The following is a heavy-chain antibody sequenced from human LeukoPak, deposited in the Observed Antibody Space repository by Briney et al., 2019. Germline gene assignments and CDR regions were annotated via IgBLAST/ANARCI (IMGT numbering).Heavy chain of an antibody. V-gene: IGHV4-61*02. CDR3: ARFSQYSDSTYHDLDY. J-gene: IGHJ4*02. D-gene: IGHD3-22*01. Sequence: SQTLSLTCTVSGVSISYATYQWTWIRQSAGKGLEWIGLISKSGTTNYNPSHKSRVTISIDTSQNQFSLRLTSVTAADTAVYYCARFSQYSDSTYHDLDYWGQGTLVSVSS. CDR2: ISKSGTT. CDR1: GVSISYATYQ.